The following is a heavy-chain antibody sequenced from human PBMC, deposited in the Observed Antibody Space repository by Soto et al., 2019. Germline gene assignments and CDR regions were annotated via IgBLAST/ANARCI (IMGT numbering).Heavy chain of an antibody. D-gene: IGHD6-13*01. Sequence: SETLSLTCAVYGGSFSGYYWSWIRQPPGKGLEWIGEINHSGSTNYNPSLKSRVTISVDTSKNQFSLKLSSVTAADTAVYYCARGGFYSSSWYPREPIGWFDPWGQGTLVTVSS. CDR2: INHSGST. CDR1: GGSFSGYY. V-gene: IGHV4-34*01. CDR3: ARGGFYSSSWYPREPIGWFDP. J-gene: IGHJ5*02.